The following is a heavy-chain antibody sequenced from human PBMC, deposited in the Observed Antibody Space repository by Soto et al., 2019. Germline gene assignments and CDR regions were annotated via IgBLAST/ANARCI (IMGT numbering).Heavy chain of an antibody. D-gene: IGHD6-13*01. CDR1: GFTFSSYG. V-gene: IGHV3-23*01. Sequence: GSLRLSCAASGFTFSSYGMHWVRQAPGKGLEWVSVISGSGDSTYYADSVRGRFTISRDNSKNTLYLQMNSLRAEDTAVYYCAKDRDGAAAGPTKFYGMDVWGQGTTVTVSS. J-gene: IGHJ6*02. CDR2: ISGSGDST. CDR3: AKDRDGAAAGPTKFYGMDV.